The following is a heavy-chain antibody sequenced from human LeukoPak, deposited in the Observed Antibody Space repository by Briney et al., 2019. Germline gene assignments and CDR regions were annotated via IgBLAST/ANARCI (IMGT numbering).Heavy chain of an antibody. CDR2: ISHDGTNK. CDR3: AETGPTDF. V-gene: IGHV3-30*03. Sequence: PGGSLRLSCVASGFTFSTYGMHWVRRAPGKGLEWVAAISHDGTNKHYADSVKGRFTISRDNSKNTLYLQMNSLRAEDTALYYCAETGPTDFWGQGTLVTVSS. CDR1: GFTFSTYG. D-gene: IGHD3-9*01. J-gene: IGHJ4*02.